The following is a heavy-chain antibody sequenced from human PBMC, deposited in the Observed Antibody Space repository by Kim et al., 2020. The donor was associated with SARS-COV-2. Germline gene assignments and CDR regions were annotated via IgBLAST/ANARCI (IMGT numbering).Heavy chain of an antibody. V-gene: IGHV3-74*01. D-gene: IGHD2-2*01. CDR2: IDPDGSIT. CDR3: VPSTSYGMDV. CDR1: GFTFSSSW. Sequence: GGSLRLSCAASGFTFSSSWMHWVRQAPGKGLVWVSRIDPDGSITNYADSVKGRFTISRDNAKNTLYLQMNSLRVDDTAVYYCVPSTSYGMDVWGQGTTVTVPS. J-gene: IGHJ6*02.